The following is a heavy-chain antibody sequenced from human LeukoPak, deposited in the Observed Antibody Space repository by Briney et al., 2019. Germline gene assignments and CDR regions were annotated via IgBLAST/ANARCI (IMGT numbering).Heavy chain of an antibody. CDR2: IYYSGST. CDR1: GGSISSSSYY. Sequence: SETLSLTCTVSGGSISSSSYYWGWIRQPPGKGLEWIGSIYYSGSTYYNPSLKSRVTISVDTSKNRFSLKLSSVTAADTAVYYCARRRRVLRYFDWPYYFDYWGQGTLVTVSS. J-gene: IGHJ4*02. V-gene: IGHV4-39*01. CDR3: ARRRRVLRYFDWPYYFDY. D-gene: IGHD3-9*01.